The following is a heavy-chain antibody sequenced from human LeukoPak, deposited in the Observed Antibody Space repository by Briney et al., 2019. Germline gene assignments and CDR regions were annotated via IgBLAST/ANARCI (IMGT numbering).Heavy chain of an antibody. CDR2: INHSGST. V-gene: IGHV4-34*01. Sequence: ESSETLSLTCAVYGGSFSGYYWSWIRQPPGKGLEWIGEINHSGSTNYNPSLKSRVTISVDTSKNQFSLKLSSVTAADTAVYYCASLIVGYCSSTSCYGMDVWGKGTTVTVSS. CDR1: GGSFSGYY. CDR3: ASLIVGYCSSTSCYGMDV. D-gene: IGHD2-2*01. J-gene: IGHJ6*04.